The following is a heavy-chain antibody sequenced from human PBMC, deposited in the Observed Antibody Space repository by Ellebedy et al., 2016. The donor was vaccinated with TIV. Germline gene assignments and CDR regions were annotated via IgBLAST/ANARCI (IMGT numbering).Heavy chain of an antibody. V-gene: IGHV1-8*01. CDR2: MNPNSGNT. CDR1: GYTFTSYD. CDR3: AAPFDCGGDCTVGMDV. Sequence: AASVKVSCKASGYTFTSYDINWVRQATGQGLEWMGWMNPNSGNTGYAQKFQGRVTMTRNTSTSTAYMELSSLRSEDTAVYYCAAPFDCGGDCTVGMDVWGQGTTVTVSS. D-gene: IGHD2-21*02. J-gene: IGHJ6*02.